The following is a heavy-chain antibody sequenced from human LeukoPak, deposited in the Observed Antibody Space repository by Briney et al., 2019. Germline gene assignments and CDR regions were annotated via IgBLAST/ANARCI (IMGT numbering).Heavy chain of an antibody. J-gene: IGHJ4*02. CDR3: AKAFMVRGVTVDY. V-gene: IGHV3-30*18. Sequence: PGRSLRLSCAASGFTFSSCGMHWVRQAPGKVLEWVAVISYDGSNKYYADSVKGRFTISRDNSKNTLYLQMNSLRAEDTAVYYCAKAFMVRGVTVDYWGQGTLVTVSS. CDR1: GFTFSSCG. CDR2: ISYDGSNK. D-gene: IGHD3-10*01.